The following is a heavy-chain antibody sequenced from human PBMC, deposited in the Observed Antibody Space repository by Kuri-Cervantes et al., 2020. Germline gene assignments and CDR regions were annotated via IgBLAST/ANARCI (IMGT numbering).Heavy chain of an antibody. D-gene: IGHD6-13*01. V-gene: IGHV3-30*18. CDR1: GFTFSSYG. CDR3: AKDLRVSGHGMDV. J-gene: IGHJ6*02. CDR2: ISYDGSNK. Sequence: GGSLRLSCAASGFTFSSYGMHWVRQAPGKGLEWVAVISYDGSNKYYADSVKGRFTISRDNSKNTLYLQMNSLRAEDTAVYYCAKDLRVSGHGMDVWGQGTTVTVSS.